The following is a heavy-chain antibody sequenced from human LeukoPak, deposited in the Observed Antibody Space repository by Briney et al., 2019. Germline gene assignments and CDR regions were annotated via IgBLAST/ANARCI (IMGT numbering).Heavy chain of an antibody. J-gene: IGHJ4*02. CDR2: ISANSGNT. CDR1: GYSFTING. D-gene: IGHD3-16*01. V-gene: IGHV1-18*01. Sequence: ASVTVSFTPSGYSFTINGISWVRLAPGQGLEWLAWISANSGNTNYAQNFQDRVTLTTDTSTSTAYMELRSLRSDDTAVYYCARDVNYAFDYWGQGTLVTVSS. CDR3: ARDVNYAFDY.